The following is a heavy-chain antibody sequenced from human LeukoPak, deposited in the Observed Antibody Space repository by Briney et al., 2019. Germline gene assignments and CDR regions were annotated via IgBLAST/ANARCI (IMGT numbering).Heavy chain of an antibody. CDR2: INPNSGGT. D-gene: IGHD6-19*01. Sequence: ASVKVSCKASGYTFTGYYMHWVRQAPGQGLEWMGWINPNSGGTNYAQKFQGRVTMTRDTSISTAYMELSRLRSDDTAVYYCARVPVYSSGWLPGAPDPWGQGTLVTVSS. J-gene: IGHJ5*02. V-gene: IGHV1-2*02. CDR1: GYTFTGYY. CDR3: ARVPVYSSGWLPGAPDP.